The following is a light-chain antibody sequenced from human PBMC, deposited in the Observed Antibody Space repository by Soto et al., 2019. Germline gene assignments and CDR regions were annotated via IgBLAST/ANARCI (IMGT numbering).Light chain of an antibody. CDR3: QQANSFPIT. J-gene: IGKJ5*01. Sequence: DIQMTQSTSSLSASVGDRVTITCRASQSISSYLNWYQQKPGKAPKLLIYDASSLESGVPSRFSGSGSGTEFTLSISRLQTEDFATYYCQQANSFPITFRQGTRLEI. CDR2: DAS. CDR1: QSISSY. V-gene: IGKV1-39*01.